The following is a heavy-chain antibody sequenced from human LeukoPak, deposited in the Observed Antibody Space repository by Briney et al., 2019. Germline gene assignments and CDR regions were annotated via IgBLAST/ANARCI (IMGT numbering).Heavy chain of an antibody. CDR3: AKDQEVVVVTAIGY. D-gene: IGHD2-21*02. CDR2: ISGSGGST. J-gene: IGHJ4*02. CDR1: GFTFSSYA. V-gene: IGHV3-23*01. Sequence: GGCLRLSCAASGFTFSSYAMSWVRQAPGKGLEWVSAISGSGGSTYYADSVKGRFTISRDNSKNTLYLQMNSLRAEDTAVYYCAKDQEVVVVTAIGYWGQGTLVTVSS.